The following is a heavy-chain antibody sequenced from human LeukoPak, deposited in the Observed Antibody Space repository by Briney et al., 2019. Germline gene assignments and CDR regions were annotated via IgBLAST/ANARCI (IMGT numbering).Heavy chain of an antibody. Sequence: ASVKVSCKASGFTFTSSAMQWVRQARGQRLEWIGWIVVGSGNTNYAQKFQERVTITRYMSTSTAYMELSSLRSEDTAVYYCAARVAAAGTHFDYWGQGTLVTVSS. CDR3: AARVAAAGTHFDY. D-gene: IGHD6-13*01. J-gene: IGHJ4*02. CDR1: GFTFTSSA. V-gene: IGHV1-58*02. CDR2: IVVGSGNT.